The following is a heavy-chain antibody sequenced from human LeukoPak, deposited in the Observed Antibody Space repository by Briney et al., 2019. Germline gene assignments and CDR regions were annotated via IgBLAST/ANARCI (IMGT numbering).Heavy chain of an antibody. J-gene: IGHJ4*02. D-gene: IGHD2-2*02. CDR1: GLTFSSYW. V-gene: IGHV3-74*01. CDR2: INSDGSSA. Sequence: GGSLTLSCAASGLTFSSYWMHWVRQAPGKGLVWVSRINSDGSSASYADSVKGRFTISRDNAKNTLYLQMNSLRAEDTAVYYCARGAGDCSSTSCYTGYFDYWGQGTLVTVSS. CDR3: ARGAGDCSSTSCYTGYFDY.